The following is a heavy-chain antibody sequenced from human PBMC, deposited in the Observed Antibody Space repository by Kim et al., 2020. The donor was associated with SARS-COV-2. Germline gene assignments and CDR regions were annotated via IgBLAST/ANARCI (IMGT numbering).Heavy chain of an antibody. D-gene: IGHD3-22*01. CDR3: ARVPYYYDSSGYFYYFDY. V-gene: IGHV4-39*01. CDR2: IYYSGST. Sequence: SETLSLTCTVSGGSISSSSYYWGWICQPPGKGLEWIGSIYYSGSTYYNPSLKSRVTISVDTSKNQFSLKLSSVTAADTAVYYCARVPYYYDSSGYFYYFDYWGQGTLVTVSS. J-gene: IGHJ4*02. CDR1: GGSISSSSYY.